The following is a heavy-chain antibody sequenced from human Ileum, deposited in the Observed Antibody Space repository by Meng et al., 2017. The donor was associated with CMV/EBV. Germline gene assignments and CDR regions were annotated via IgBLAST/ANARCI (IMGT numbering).Heavy chain of an antibody. J-gene: IGHJ4*02. CDR1: GFNFSSYW. CDR2: INSDGSST. CDR3: ASESYAFDY. V-gene: IGHV3-74*01. Sequence: LSCAASGFNFSSYWMHWVRQAPGKGLVWVSRINSDGSSTSYADSVKGRFTISRDNAKNTLYLQMNSLRAEDTAVYYCASESYAFDYWGQGTLVTVSS. D-gene: IGHD1-26*01.